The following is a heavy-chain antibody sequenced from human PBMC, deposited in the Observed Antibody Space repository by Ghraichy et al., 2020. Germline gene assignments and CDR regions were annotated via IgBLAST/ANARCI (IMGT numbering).Heavy chain of an antibody. J-gene: IGHJ4*02. CDR1: GGSISGYY. Sequence: SETLSLTCTVSGGSISGYYWSWIRQPPGKGLELIGWIYYSDSTSYNHSLNGQVTISVDTSKNQFSLTLTSVTAADTAGYYCERHLGPWTHPLDYWGQRTLFTVS. D-gene: IGHD3/OR15-3a*01. CDR3: ERHLGPWTHPLDY. V-gene: IGHV4-59*08. CDR2: IYYSDST.